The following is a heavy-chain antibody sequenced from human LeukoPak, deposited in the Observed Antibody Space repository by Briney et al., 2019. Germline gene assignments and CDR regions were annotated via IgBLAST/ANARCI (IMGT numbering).Heavy chain of an antibody. CDR2: IRYDGSNK. Sequence: PGGSLRLSCAASGFTFNDAWMSWVRQAPGKGLEWVAFIRYDGSNKYYADSVKGRFTISRDNSKNTLYLQMNSLRAEDTAVYYCAKVRRRYYGSGSRPELFDYWGQGTLVTVSS. J-gene: IGHJ4*02. V-gene: IGHV3-30*02. D-gene: IGHD3-10*01. CDR1: GFTFNDAW. CDR3: AKVRRRYYGSGSRPELFDY.